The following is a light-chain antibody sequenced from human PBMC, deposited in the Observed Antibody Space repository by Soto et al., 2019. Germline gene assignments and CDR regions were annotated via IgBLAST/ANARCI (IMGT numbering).Light chain of an antibody. CDR3: HQYNTYPLT. Sequence: DIQMTQSPSTLSASVGDRVTITCRASQSISTWLAWYQQKPGKAPKLLIYKASSLAGGVPSRFGGSGSGTLFNIPISSLHPDGFATYYCHQYNTYPLTFGGGTTVDIK. V-gene: IGKV1-5*03. J-gene: IGKJ4*01. CDR2: KAS. CDR1: QSISTW.